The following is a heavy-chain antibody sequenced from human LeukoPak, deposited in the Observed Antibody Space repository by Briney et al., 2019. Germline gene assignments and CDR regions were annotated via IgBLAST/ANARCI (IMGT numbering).Heavy chain of an antibody. V-gene: IGHV3-15*01. D-gene: IGHD5-12*01. Sequence: PGGSLRLSCAASGFTFSKAWMSWVRQAPGKGLEWVGRIKSKTDGGTTDYAAPVKGRSTISRDDSKNTLYLQMNSLKTEDTAVYYCTTTFLHSGARFGSDYWGQGTLVTVSP. CDR3: TTTFLHSGARFGSDY. CDR2: IKSKTDGGTT. CDR1: GFTFSKAW. J-gene: IGHJ4*02.